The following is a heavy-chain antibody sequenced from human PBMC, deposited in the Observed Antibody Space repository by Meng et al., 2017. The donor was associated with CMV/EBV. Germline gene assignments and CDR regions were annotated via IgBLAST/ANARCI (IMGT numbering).Heavy chain of an antibody. J-gene: IGHJ4*02. D-gene: IGHD3-3*01. CDR1: GFTFSSYD. V-gene: IGHV3-13*03. CDR2: IGTAGDT. CDR3: ARVSDFWTEGGLDY. Sequence: GESLKISCAACGFTFSSYDMHWVRQATGKGLEWVSAIGTAGDTYYPGSVKGQFTISRENAKNSLYLQMNSLRAEDTAVYYCARVSDFWTEGGLDYWGQGTLVTVSS.